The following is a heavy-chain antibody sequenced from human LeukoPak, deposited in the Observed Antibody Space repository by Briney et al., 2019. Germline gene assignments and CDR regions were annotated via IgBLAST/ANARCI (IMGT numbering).Heavy chain of an antibody. CDR1: GSSIYDDR. Sequence: PSETLSLTCSVSGSSIYDDRYSWIRQPPGKGLEWIGFVSYRGSAKYNPSLESRVTLSVDTSKNQFSLKLSSVTAADTAVYYCARAEAEITSRYYDYSLGPFNIWGQGTMVTVSS. V-gene: IGHV4-59*12. CDR2: VSYRGSA. J-gene: IGHJ3*02. CDR3: ARAEAEITSRYYDYSLGPFNI. D-gene: IGHD3-16*01.